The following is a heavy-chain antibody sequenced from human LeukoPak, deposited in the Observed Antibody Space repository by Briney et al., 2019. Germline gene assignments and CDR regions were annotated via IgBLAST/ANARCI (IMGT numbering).Heavy chain of an antibody. J-gene: IGHJ5*02. D-gene: IGHD2-2*01. V-gene: IGHV3-7*01. CDR2: IKQDGSEK. CDR3: ARAYCRSTNCCYPS. Sequence: GESLRLSCAASGFTFSSYWMSWVRQAPGKGLEWVANIKQDGSEKYYVDSVRGRFTISRDNAQNSLSLQMNILRPQDTAVYYCARAYCRSTNCCYPSWGQGILVTVSS. CDR1: GFTFSSYW.